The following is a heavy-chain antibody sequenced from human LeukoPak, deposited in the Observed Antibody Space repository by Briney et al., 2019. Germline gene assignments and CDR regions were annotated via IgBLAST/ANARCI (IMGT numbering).Heavy chain of an antibody. J-gene: IGHJ5*02. CDR2: IYYSGIA. V-gene: IGHV4-39*01. Sequence: SETLSLTCTVSSGPISSTSYYWGWIRQPPGKGLEWIGSIYYSGIAYYNPSLKSRLTISVDTSKNQFSLKLNSVTAPDTAVYYCARHGPAWDWFDPWGQGTLVTVSS. CDR1: SGPISSTSYY. CDR3: ARHGPAWDWFDP.